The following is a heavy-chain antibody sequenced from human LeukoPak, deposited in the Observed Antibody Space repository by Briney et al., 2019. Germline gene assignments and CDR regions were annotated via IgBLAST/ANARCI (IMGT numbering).Heavy chain of an antibody. D-gene: IGHD4-23*01. CDR1: GGSISNYY. V-gene: IGHV4-59*01. CDR2: IYYSGST. Sequence: SSETLSLTCTVSGGSISNYYWSWIRQPPGKGLEWIGYIYYSGSTNYNPSVKSRVAMSVDTSKKQFSLKLSSLTAADTAVYYCARGGTAVIAPYAFDIWGQGTMVTVSS. CDR3: ARGGTAVIAPYAFDI. J-gene: IGHJ3*02.